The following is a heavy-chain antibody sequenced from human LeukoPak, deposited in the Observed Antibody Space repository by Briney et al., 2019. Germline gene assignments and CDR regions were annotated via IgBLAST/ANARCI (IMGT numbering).Heavy chain of an antibody. CDR3: ARDSTVTTFRGCVDP. CDR1: GYTFSNYY. D-gene: IGHD4-17*01. CDR2: INPSGGST. Sequence: ASVKVSCKASGYTFSNYYVHWVRQAPGQGLEWMGVINPSGGSTNYAQKFQGRVTMTRDTSTSTVYMEMSSLRSEDTAVYCCARDSTVTTFRGCVDPWGQGTLVTVS. J-gene: IGHJ5*02. V-gene: IGHV1-46*01.